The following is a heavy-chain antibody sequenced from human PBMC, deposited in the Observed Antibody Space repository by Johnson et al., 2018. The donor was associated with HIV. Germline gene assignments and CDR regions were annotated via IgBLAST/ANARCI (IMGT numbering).Heavy chain of an antibody. CDR3: SRHSPRGYSGYDAFDI. D-gene: IGHD5-12*01. Sequence: QVQLVESGGGVVQPGRSLRLSCAASGFTFSSYGMHWVRQAPGKGLEWVAVISYDGSNKYYADSVKGRFTISRDNAKNSLYLQMNSLRAEDTAVYYCSRHSPRGYSGYDAFDIWGQGTMVTVSS. J-gene: IGHJ3*02. V-gene: IGHV3-30*03. CDR2: ISYDGSNK. CDR1: GFTFSSYG.